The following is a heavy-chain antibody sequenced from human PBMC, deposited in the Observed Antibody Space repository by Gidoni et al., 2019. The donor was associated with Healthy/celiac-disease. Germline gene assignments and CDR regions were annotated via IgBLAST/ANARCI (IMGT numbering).Heavy chain of an antibody. V-gene: IGHV3-21*01. D-gene: IGHD2-15*01. Sequence: EVQLVESGGGLVKPGGSLRLSCAASGFTCSSYSMNWVRQAPGKGLEWVSSISSSSSYIYYADSVKGRFTISRDNAKNSLYLQMNSLRAEDTAVYYCARDGGYCSGGSCNWGQGTLVTVSS. CDR1: GFTCSSYS. J-gene: IGHJ4*02. CDR2: ISSSSSYI. CDR3: ARDGGYCSGGSCN.